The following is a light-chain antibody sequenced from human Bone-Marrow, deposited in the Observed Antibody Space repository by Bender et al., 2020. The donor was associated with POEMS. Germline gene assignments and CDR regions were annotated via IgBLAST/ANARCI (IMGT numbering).Light chain of an antibody. Sequence: SVVTQPPSLSEAPRQRVTISCSGSSSNIGNHGVNWYQQLPGEAPKLLIYYDDLLTPGVSDRFSASKSGTSASLAISELQSGDEALYCSSAWDDNLSGWVFGGETKLTVL. CDR3: SAWDDNLSGWV. CDR2: YDD. J-gene: IGLJ3*02. V-gene: IGLV1-36*01. CDR1: SSNIGNHG.